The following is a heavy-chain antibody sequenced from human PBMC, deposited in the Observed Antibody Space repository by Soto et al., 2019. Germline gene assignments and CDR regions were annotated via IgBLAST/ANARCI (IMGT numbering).Heavy chain of an antibody. V-gene: IGHV4-31*03. J-gene: IGHJ5*02. CDR3: ARDQLEGNWFDP. Sequence: SETLSLTCTVSGGSISSGGYSWSWIRQHPGKGLEWIGYIYYSGSTYYNPSLKSRVTISVYTSKNQFSLKLTSVTAADTAVYYCARDQLEGNWFDPWGQGTLVTVSS. CDR1: GGSISSGGYS. D-gene: IGHD1-1*01. CDR2: IYYSGST.